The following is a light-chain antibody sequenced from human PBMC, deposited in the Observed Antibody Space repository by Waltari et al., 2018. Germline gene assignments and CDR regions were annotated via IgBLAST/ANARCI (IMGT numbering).Light chain of an antibody. CDR3: QQADSFPYT. J-gene: IGKJ2*01. CDR2: AAS. CDR1: QGIRSW. V-gene: IGKV1-12*01. Sequence: DIQMTQSPSSVSASVGDRVTITCRASQGIRSWLAWYQQRPGKAPKLLIYAASSLHSGVPSRVSGSGSGTDVTLTITSLQPEYFAIYSCQQADSFPYTFGQGTKLEIK.